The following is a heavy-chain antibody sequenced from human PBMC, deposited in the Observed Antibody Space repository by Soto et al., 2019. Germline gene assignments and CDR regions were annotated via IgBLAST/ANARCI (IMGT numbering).Heavy chain of an antibody. CDR3: AREALLDYYYGMDV. J-gene: IGHJ6*02. CDR2: INPNSGGT. V-gene: IGHV1-2*02. CDR1: GYTFTVYY. Sequence: GASVKVSCKASGYTFTVYYMHWVRQAPGQGLEWMGWINPNSGGTNYAQKFQGRVTMTRDTSISTAYMELSRLRSDDTAVYYCAREALLDYYYGMDVWGQGTTVTVSS.